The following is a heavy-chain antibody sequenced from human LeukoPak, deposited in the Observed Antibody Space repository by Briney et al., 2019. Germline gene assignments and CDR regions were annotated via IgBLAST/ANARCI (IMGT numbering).Heavy chain of an antibody. D-gene: IGHD2-15*01. CDR1: GFTFNSFG. CDR2: ISSDESDK. Sequence: PGRSLRLSCAASGFTFNSFGMHWVRQAPGKGLEWVAIISSDESDKHYVDSVEGRFTVSRDNSKNTLYLQMNSLRAEDTAVYYCARDEDIVVVVAAALDYWGQGTLVTVSS. V-gene: IGHV3-30*03. J-gene: IGHJ4*02. CDR3: ARDEDIVVVVAAALDY.